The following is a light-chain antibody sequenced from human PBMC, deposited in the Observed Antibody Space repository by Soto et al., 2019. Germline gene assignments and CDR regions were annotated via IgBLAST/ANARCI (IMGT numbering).Light chain of an antibody. J-gene: IGKJ2*01. CDR1: QSISTN. CDR2: GAS. V-gene: IGKV3-15*01. Sequence: IIMTQSPATLSVSPGERVTFSCRASQSISTNLAWYQQKPGQAPRLLIYGASTRHTHIPDRFSGTGSETEFTLTISSLEPEDFAVYYCQQRSNWPYTFGQGTKLEIK. CDR3: QQRSNWPYT.